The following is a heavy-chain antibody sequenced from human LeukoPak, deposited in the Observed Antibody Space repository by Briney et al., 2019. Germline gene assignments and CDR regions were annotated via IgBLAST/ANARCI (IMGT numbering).Heavy chain of an antibody. J-gene: IGHJ4*02. CDR1: EFTVSSAC. D-gene: IGHD1-7*01. V-gene: IGHV3-53*01. Sequence: GGSLRLSCAASEFTVSSACMTWVRQAPGRGLEWVSVIYSGGGTYYADSVKGRFTISSDSYKNTLYLQMIRLRAEDTAVYYCARGPKGNYYFDYWGQGTLVTVSS. CDR3: ARGPKGNYYFDY. CDR2: IYSGGGT.